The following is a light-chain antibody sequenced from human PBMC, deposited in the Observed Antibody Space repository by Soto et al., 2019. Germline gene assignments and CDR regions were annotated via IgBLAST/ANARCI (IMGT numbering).Light chain of an antibody. CDR2: GAS. Sequence: EVVLTQSPGTLSLSPGERATLSCRASQSVSSTYLAWYQQKPGQAPRLLIYGASNRATGIPDRFSGSGSGTVFTLTIRRLEPEDFAVYFCQQYDVSPFTFGPGTKVDVK. CDR3: QQYDVSPFT. CDR1: QSVSSTY. J-gene: IGKJ3*01. V-gene: IGKV3-20*01.